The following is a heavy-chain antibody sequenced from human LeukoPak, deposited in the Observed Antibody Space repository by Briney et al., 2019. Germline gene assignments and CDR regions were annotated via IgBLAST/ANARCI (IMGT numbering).Heavy chain of an antibody. D-gene: IGHD6-19*01. J-gene: IGHJ4*02. CDR2: MNPNSGNT. CDR1: GYTFTSYD. V-gene: IGHV1-8*01. Sequence: ASVKVSCKASGYTFTSYDINWVRQATGQGLEWMGWMNPNSGNTGYAQKFQGRVTMTRNTSISTAYMELSSLRSEDTAVYYCASGRIREQWVFYYWGQGTLVTVSS. CDR3: ASGRIREQWVFYY.